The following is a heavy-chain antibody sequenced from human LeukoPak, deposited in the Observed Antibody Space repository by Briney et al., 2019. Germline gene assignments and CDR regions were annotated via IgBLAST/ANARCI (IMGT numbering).Heavy chain of an antibody. Sequence: GGSLRLSCVASGFTFSNYWMHWVRQAPGKGLVWVSYINSDGSSTSYADSVKGRFTISRDNAKNTLYLQMNSLRAEDTAVYYCARVTGWLQVIDYWGQGTLVTVSS. CDR2: INSDGSST. D-gene: IGHD5-24*01. V-gene: IGHV3-74*01. CDR3: ARVTGWLQVIDY. CDR1: GFTFSNYW. J-gene: IGHJ4*02.